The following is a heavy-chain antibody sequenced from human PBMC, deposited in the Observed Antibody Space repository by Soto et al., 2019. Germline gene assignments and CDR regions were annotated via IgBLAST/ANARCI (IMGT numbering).Heavy chain of an antibody. CDR2: ISSNGGST. CDR3: VKIGRYGDYSH. Sequence: GGSLRLSCSASGFTFSSYAMRWVRQAPGKGLEYVSAISSNGGSTYYADSVKGRFTISRDNSKNTLYLQMSSLRAEDTAVYYCVKIGRYGDYSHWGQGTLVTVSS. D-gene: IGHD4-17*01. CDR1: GFTFSSYA. J-gene: IGHJ4*02. V-gene: IGHV3-64D*08.